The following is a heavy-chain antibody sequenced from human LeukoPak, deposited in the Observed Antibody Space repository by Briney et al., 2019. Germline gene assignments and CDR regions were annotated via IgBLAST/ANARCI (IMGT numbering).Heavy chain of an antibody. V-gene: IGHV3-23*01. D-gene: IGHD3-16*01. CDR1: GFTFSSYG. J-gene: IGHJ4*02. Sequence: GGSLRLSCAASGFTFSSYGMSWVRQAPGKGLEWVSAISGSGGSTYYADSVKGRFTISRDNSKNTLYLQINSLRVEDTAVYYCAKRGGMYPAHYFDYWGQGTLVTVSS. CDR2: ISGSGGST. CDR3: AKRGGMYPAHYFDY.